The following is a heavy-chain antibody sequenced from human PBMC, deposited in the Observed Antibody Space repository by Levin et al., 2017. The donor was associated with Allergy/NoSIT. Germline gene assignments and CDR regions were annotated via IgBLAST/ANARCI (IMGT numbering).Heavy chain of an antibody. V-gene: IGHV1-69*06. CDR1: GGTFSSYA. Sequence: SVKVSCKASGGTFSSYAISWVRQAPGQGLEWMGGIIPIFGTANYAQKFQGRVTITADKSTSTAYMELSSLRSEDTAVYYCARGPPDYRSYYYGMDGWGQGTTVTVSS. D-gene: IGHD4-11*01. CDR3: ARGPPDYRSYYYGMDG. CDR2: IIPIFGTA. J-gene: IGHJ6*02.